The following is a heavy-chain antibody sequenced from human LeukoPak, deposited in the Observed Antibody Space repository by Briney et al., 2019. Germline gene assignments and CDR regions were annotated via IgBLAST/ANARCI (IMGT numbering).Heavy chain of an antibody. CDR3: ASYPRSISTPPFDY. CDR1: GGTFSSYA. Sequence: SVKVSCKASGGTFSSYAISWVRQAPGQGLEWMGGIIPIFGTANYAQKFQGRVTITADESTSTAYMELSSLRSEDTAVYFCASYPRSISTPPFDYWGQGTLVTVSS. D-gene: IGHD3-3*02. J-gene: IGHJ4*02. CDR2: IIPIFGTA. V-gene: IGHV1-69*13.